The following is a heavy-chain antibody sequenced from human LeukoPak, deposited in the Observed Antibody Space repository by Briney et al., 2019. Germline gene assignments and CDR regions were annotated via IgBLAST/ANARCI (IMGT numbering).Heavy chain of an antibody. CDR1: RFTFSSYG. CDR3: AKDKYYYDSSGYYYFDY. J-gene: IGHJ4*02. CDR2: ISYDGSNK. V-gene: IGHV3-30*18. D-gene: IGHD3-22*01. Sequence: PGGSLRLSCAASRFTFSSYGMHWVRQAPGKGLEWVAVISYDGSNKYYADSVKGRFTISRDNSKNTLYLQMNSLRAEDTAVYYCAKDKYYYDSSGYYYFDYWGQGTLVTVSS.